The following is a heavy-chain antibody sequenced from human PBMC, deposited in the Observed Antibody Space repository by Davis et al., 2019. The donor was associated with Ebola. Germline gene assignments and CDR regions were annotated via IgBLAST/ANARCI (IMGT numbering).Heavy chain of an antibody. CDR3: SRFGAGAY. CDR1: GASISGYY. D-gene: IGHD4/OR15-4a*01. Sequence: PSETLSLTCTVSGASISGYYWGWIRQSPGKGLEWIGSMSKSGTTYYNPSLKSRVTISADKSKNQFSLNLSSVTAADTAMYFCSRFGAGAYWGQGTLVTVSS. J-gene: IGHJ4*02. CDR2: MSKSGTT. V-gene: IGHV4-39*07.